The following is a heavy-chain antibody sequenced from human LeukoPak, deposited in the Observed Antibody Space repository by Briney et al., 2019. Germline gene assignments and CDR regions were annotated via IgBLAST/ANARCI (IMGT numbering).Heavy chain of an antibody. CDR2: ISSSGSTI. CDR3: ARDTRVDIAATIGGGFDY. J-gene: IGHJ4*02. D-gene: IGHD5-12*01. Sequence: PGGSLRLSCAASGFTFSSYEMNWVRQAPGKGLEWVSYISSSGSTIYYADSVKGRFTISRDNAKNSLYLQMNSLRAEDTAVYYCARDTRVDIAATIGGGFDYWGQGTLVTVSS. CDR1: GFTFSSYE. V-gene: IGHV3-48*03.